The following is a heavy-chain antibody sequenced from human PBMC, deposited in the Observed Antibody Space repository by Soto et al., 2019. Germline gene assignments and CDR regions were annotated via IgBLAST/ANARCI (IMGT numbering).Heavy chain of an antibody. V-gene: IGHV3-74*01. J-gene: IGHJ4*02. D-gene: IGHD2-8*01. CDR2: ISTDGSIT. CDR1: GLIFSNYK. Sequence: EVQLVESGGGLVQPGGFLRLSCAASGLIFSNYKMHWVRQAPGKGLVWVSRISTDGSITDYADSVKGRFTVSRDNAKNTLYLQMNSLRVDDTAVYYCARDTNGLHYWGQGTLVTVSS. CDR3: ARDTNGLHY.